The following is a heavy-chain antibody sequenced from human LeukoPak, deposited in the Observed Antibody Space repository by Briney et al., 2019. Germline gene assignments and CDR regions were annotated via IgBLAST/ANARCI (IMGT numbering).Heavy chain of an antibody. CDR2: LYYCESP. J-gene: IGHJ3*02. CDR3: ARHGGESIVAMILHAFDI. Sequence: PSETLSLTCTVSGGSISSYSWSWIRKPPGKGLEWIGSLYYCESPNYNPPLKSRVTMSVDTSKIQFSLKLCSVTAADAAVYYCARHGGESIVAMILHAFDIWGQGTMVTVSS. D-gene: IGHD5-12*01. CDR1: GGSISSYS. V-gene: IGHV4-59*08.